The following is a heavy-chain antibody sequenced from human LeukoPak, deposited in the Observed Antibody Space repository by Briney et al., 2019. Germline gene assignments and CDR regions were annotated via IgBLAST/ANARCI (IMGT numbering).Heavy chain of an antibody. CDR2: INPSDANT. J-gene: IGHJ5*02. Sequence: ASVKVSCKASGYSFTGYYIHWVRQAPGQGLEWMGRINPSDANTNYAQKFQGRVTMTRDTSTSTVYMEVTSLRSEDTAVYYCAREVGRDPSWFDPWGQGSLVTVSS. CDR3: AREVGRDPSWFDP. D-gene: IGHD1-26*01. CDR1: GYSFTGYY. V-gene: IGHV1-46*01.